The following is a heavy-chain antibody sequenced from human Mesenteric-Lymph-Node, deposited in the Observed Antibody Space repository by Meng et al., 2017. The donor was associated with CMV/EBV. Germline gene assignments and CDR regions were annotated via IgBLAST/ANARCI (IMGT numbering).Heavy chain of an antibody. J-gene: IGHJ5*02. CDR1: GYPFSSYG. V-gene: IGHV1-8*02. CDR2: ISPNNRDA. D-gene: IGHD5/OR15-5a*01. Sequence: ASVKVSCKASGYPFSSYGVAWVRQVPGQGLEWVGWISPNNRDANYAQKFQGRVTMTRSTAMSIAYMELSSLRSEDTAVYYCARGLVYINWFDPWGQGTLVTVSS. CDR3: ARGLVYINWFDP.